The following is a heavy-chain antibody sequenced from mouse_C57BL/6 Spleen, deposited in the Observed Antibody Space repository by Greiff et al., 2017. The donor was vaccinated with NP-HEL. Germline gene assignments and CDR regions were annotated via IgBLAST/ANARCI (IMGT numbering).Heavy chain of an antibody. CDR1: GYTFTSYD. Sequence: VQLVESGPELVKPGASVKLSCKASGYTFTSYDINWVKQRPGQGLEWIGWIYPRDGSTKYNEKFKGKATLTVDTSSSPAYMELHSLPYEGSAVYVCARVYDYGVDYYAMDYWGQGTSVTVSS. CDR2: IYPRDGST. D-gene: IGHD2-4*01. J-gene: IGHJ4*01. V-gene: IGHV1-85*01. CDR3: ARVYDYGVDYYAMDY.